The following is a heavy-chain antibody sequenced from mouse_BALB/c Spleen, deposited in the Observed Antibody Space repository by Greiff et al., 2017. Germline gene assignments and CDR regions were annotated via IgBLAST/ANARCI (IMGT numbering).Heavy chain of an antibody. J-gene: IGHJ4*01. D-gene: IGHD1-2*01. Sequence: EVMLVESGGDLVKPGGSLKLSCAASGFAFSSYGMSWVRQTPDKRLEWVATISSGGSYTYYPDSVKGRFTISRDNAKNTLYLQMSSLKSEDTAMYYCARQGGSTANAMDYWGQGTSVTVSS. CDR3: ARQGGSTANAMDY. CDR1: GFAFSSYG. CDR2: ISSGGSYT. V-gene: IGHV5-6*01.